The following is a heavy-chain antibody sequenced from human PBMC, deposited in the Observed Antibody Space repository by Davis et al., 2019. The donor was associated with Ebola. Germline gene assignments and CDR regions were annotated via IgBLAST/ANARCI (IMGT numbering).Heavy chain of an antibody. D-gene: IGHD1-1*01. CDR1: GFTFSSYA. CDR3: ARQGTGTGMDV. CDR2: IKQDGSEK. Sequence: GESLKISCAASGFTFSSYAMSWVRQAPGKGLEWVANIKQDGSEKYYVDSVKGRFTISRDNAKNSLYLQMNSLRVEDTAVYYCARQGTGTGMDVWGQGTTVTVSS. J-gene: IGHJ6*02. V-gene: IGHV3-7*01.